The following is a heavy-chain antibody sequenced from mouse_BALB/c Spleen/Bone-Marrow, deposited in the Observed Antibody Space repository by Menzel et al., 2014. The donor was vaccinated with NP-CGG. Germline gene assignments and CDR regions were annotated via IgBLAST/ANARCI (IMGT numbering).Heavy chain of an antibody. J-gene: IGHJ4*01. CDR3: ARYRYYGSSGWDY. V-gene: IGHV14-3*02. CDR1: GFNIKDTY. D-gene: IGHD1-1*01. CDR2: IDPANGNT. Sequence: VQLKQSGAELVKPGASVKLSCTASGFNIKDTYIHWVKPRPEQGLEWIGRIDPANGNTKYDPKFQGKPTITADTSSNTAYLHLSSLTSEDTAVYYCARYRYYGSSGWDYWGQGTSVTGSS.